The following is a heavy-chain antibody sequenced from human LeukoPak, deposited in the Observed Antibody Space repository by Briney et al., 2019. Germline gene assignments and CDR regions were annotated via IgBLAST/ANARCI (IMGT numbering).Heavy chain of an antibody. CDR1: GYTFTSYY. CDR2: INPSGGST. D-gene: IGHD2-2*03. V-gene: IGHV1-46*01. Sequence: ASVKVSCKASGYTFTSYYMHWVRQAPGQGLEWMGIINPSGGSTSYAQKFQGRVTMTRDTSTSTVYMELSSLRSEDTAVYYCARDGYPGVTPSFFFDYWGQGTLVTVSS. CDR3: ARDGYPGVTPSFFFDY. J-gene: IGHJ4*02.